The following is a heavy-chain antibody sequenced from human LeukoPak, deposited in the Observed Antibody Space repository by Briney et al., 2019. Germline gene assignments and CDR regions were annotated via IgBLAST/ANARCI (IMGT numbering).Heavy chain of an antibody. V-gene: IGHV1-2*02. J-gene: IGHJ4*02. CDR1: GYTFTGYY. D-gene: IGHD3-16*02. CDR2: INPNSGGT. Sequence: GASVQVSCKASGYTFTGYYMHWVRQAPGQGLEWMGWINPNSGGTNYAQKFQGRVTMTRDTSISTAYMELSRLRSDGTAVYYCARDGGLRLGELSLITDYWGQGTLVTVSS. CDR3: ARDGGLRLGELSLITDY.